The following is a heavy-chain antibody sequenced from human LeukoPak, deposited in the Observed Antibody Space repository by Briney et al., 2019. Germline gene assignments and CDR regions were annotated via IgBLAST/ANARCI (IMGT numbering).Heavy chain of an antibody. CDR3: AKVFPGAGYSRGWYDKYYFDY. CDR1: GFTFSSYA. CDR2: ISGSGGST. V-gene: IGHV3-23*01. D-gene: IGHD6-19*01. Sequence: HPGGSLRLSCAASGFTFSSYAMSWVRQAPGKGLEWVSAISGSGGSTYYADSVKGRFTISRDNSKNTLYLQMNSLRAEDTAVYYCAKVFPGAGYSRGWYDKYYFDYWGQGTLVTVSS. J-gene: IGHJ4*02.